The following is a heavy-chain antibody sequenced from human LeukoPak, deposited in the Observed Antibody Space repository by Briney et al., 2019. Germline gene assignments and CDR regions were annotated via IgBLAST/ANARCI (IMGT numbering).Heavy chain of an antibody. CDR1: GYTFTGYY. Sequence: ASVKVSCKASGYTFTGYYMHWVRQAPGQGLEWMGWINPNSGGTDYAQKFQGRVTMTRDTSISTAYMELSRLRSDDTAVYYCARDLPHWDAFDIWGQGTMVTVSS. J-gene: IGHJ3*02. CDR2: INPNSGGT. V-gene: IGHV1-2*02. CDR3: ARDLPHWDAFDI.